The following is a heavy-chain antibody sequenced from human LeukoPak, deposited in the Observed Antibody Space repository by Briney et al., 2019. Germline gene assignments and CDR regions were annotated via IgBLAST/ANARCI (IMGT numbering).Heavy chain of an antibody. CDR3: ARLCRAGCSSPSCYTDF. CDR2: ISYSGST. D-gene: IGHD2-2*01. V-gene: IGHV4-39*07. Sequence: SSETLSLTCSVSGVSIDSTAYHWAWIRQPPGKGLEWIGTISYSGSTYYNPSLKSRVTISLDTSENQFSLSLNPVTAADTAVYYCARLCRAGCSSPSCYTDFWGQGSLVTVSS. J-gene: IGHJ4*02. CDR1: GVSIDSTAYH.